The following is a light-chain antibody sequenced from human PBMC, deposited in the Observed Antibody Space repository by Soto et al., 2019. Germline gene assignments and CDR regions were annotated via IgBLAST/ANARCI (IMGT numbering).Light chain of an antibody. CDR1: QTITTW. CDR2: DAP. V-gene: IGKV1-5*01. Sequence: DIRVTQSPPTLSASVGDRVTITCRASQTITTWMAWYQQKPGKAPKLLVYDAPTLQSGVATRFSGSGSGTEFTLIISGLQPEDSATYYCQQYTNTNNPWMFGQGTKVDIK. CDR3: QQYTNTNNPWM. J-gene: IGKJ1*01.